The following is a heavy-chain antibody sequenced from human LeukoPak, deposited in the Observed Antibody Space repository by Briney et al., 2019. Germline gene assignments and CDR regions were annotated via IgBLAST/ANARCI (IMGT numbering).Heavy chain of an antibody. CDR2: IYTGAST. V-gene: IGHV4-4*07. CDR3: AREGNYYDGGGYYYFDY. CDR1: GGSISSYY. Sequence: SETLSLTCTVSGGSISSYYWSWIRQPAGKGLEWIGRIYTGASTNSNPSLTSRVTMSVDTSKNQFFLKLRSVTAADTAVYYCAREGNYYDGGGYYYFDYWGQGTLVTVSS. J-gene: IGHJ4*02. D-gene: IGHD3-22*01.